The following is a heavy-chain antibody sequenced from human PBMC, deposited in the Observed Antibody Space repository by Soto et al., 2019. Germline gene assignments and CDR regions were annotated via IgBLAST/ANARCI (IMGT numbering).Heavy chain of an antibody. V-gene: IGHV1-46*01. CDR2: INPSGGST. CDR1: GYTFTSYY. CDR3: ARVFWSGYGRYRTHFDY. Sequence: GASVKVSCKASGYTFTSYYMHWVRQAPGQGLEWKGIINPSGGSTSYAQKFQGRVTMTRDTSTSSVYMELSSLRSEDTAVYYCARVFWSGYGRYRTHFDYWGQGTLVTVSS. J-gene: IGHJ4*02. D-gene: IGHD3-3*01.